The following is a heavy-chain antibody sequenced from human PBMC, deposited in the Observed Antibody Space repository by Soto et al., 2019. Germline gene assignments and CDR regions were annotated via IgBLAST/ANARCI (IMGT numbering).Heavy chain of an antibody. CDR3: AKAAYYYDSSGYPPLGDY. CDR1: GFTFSSYA. J-gene: IGHJ4*02. Sequence: LRLSCAASGFTFSSYAMSWVRQAPGKGLEWVSAISSSGGSTYYADSVKGRFTISRDNSKNTLYLQMNSLRAEDTAVYYCAKAAYYYDSSGYPPLGDYWGQGTLVTVSS. CDR2: ISSSGGST. V-gene: IGHV3-23*01. D-gene: IGHD3-22*01.